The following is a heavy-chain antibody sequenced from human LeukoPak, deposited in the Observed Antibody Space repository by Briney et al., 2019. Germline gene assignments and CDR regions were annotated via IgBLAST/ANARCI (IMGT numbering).Heavy chain of an antibody. J-gene: IGHJ4*02. D-gene: IGHD3-3*01. Sequence: GGSLRLSCAASGFTFSSYGMHWVRQAPGKGLEWVAFIRYDGSNKYYADSVKGRFTISRDNSKNTLYLQMNSLRAEDTAVYYCANIPTARGGMVIIPFDYWGQGTLVTVSS. V-gene: IGHV3-30*02. CDR2: IRYDGSNK. CDR3: ANIPTARGGMVIIPFDY. CDR1: GFTFSSYG.